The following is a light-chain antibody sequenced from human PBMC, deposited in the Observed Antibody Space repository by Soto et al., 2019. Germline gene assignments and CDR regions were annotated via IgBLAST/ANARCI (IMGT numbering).Light chain of an antibody. Sequence: DIQMTQSPSSLSASVGDRVTVTCRTSHIVDTSLNWYQQKPGKAPKLLIYAASSVQSGVPARLSGSGSATFFTLTIHNLQPDDFATYFCQQTHSIPPTFGPGNKGDIK. CDR1: HIVDTS. CDR3: QQTHSIPPT. J-gene: IGKJ2*01. CDR2: AAS. V-gene: IGKV1-39*01.